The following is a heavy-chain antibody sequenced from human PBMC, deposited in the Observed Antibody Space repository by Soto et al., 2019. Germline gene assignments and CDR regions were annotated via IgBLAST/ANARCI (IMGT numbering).Heavy chain of an antibody. CDR2: ISYDGSNK. CDR3: ARRVDFWSGYYPGGDWFDP. CDR1: GFIFSDHA. Sequence: LRLSCEASGFIFSDHAMSWVRQAPGKGLEWVAVISYDGSNKYYADSVKGRFTISRDNAKNSLYLQMNSLRAEDTAVYYCARRVDFWSGYYPGGDWFDPWGQGTLVTVSS. D-gene: IGHD3-3*01. V-gene: IGHV3-30-3*01. J-gene: IGHJ5*02.